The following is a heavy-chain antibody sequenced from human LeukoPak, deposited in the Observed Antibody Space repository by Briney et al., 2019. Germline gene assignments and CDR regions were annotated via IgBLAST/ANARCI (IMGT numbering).Heavy chain of an antibody. CDR2: IYYSGST. Sequence: SETLSLTCAVDGGSFSSYYWNWIRQPPGKGLEWIGYIYYSGSTNYNPSLKSRVTISVDTSKNQFSLKLSSVTAADTAVYYCARGAVTDGYYYYYMDVWGKGTTVTVSS. J-gene: IGHJ6*03. CDR3: ARGAVTDGYYYYYMDV. CDR1: GGSFSSYY. V-gene: IGHV4-59*01. D-gene: IGHD1-14*01.